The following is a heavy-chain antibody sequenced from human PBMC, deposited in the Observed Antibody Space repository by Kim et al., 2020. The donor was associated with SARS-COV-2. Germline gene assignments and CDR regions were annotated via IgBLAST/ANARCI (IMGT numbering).Heavy chain of an antibody. Sequence: GGSLRLSCAASGFTFSSYGMHWVRRAPGKGLEWVAVIWYDGSREYHADSVKGRFTISRDNFGNTLFLQMNSLRVEDTAVYYCAKDSNYYGAGSSIDFWG. CDR3: AKDSNYYGAGSSIDF. J-gene: IGHJ4*01. CDR1: GFTFSSYG. CDR2: IWYDGSRE. V-gene: IGHV3-33*06. D-gene: IGHD3-10*01.